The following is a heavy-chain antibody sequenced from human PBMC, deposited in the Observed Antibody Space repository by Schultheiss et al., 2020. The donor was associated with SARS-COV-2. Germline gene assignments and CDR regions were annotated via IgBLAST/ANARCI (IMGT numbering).Heavy chain of an antibody. Sequence: SETLSLTCTVSGGSISSGGYYWSWIRQHPGKGLEWIGYIYYSGSTYYNPSLKSRVTISVDTSKNQFSLKLSSVTAADTAVYYCARGGSNSAAYYYYYGMDVWGQGTTVTVSS. CDR3: ARGGSNSAAYYYYYGMDV. CDR1: GGSISSGGYY. D-gene: IGHD4-23*01. CDR2: IYYSGST. V-gene: IGHV4-31*03. J-gene: IGHJ6*02.